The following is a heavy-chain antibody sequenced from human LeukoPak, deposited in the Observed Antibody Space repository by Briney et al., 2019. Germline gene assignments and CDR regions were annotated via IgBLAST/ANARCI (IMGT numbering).Heavy chain of an antibody. Sequence: ASVKVSCKASGYTFTGYYMHWVRQAPGQGLEWMGWINPNSGGTNYAQKFQGRVTMTRDTSISRAYMELSRLRSDDTAVYYCASTSVRGVLPIDYWGQGTLVTVSS. CDR3: ASTSVRGVLPIDY. J-gene: IGHJ4*02. D-gene: IGHD3-10*01. CDR2: INPNSGGT. CDR1: GYTFTGYY. V-gene: IGHV1-2*02.